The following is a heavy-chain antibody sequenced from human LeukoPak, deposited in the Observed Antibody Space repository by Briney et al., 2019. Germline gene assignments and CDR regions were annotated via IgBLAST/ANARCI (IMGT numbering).Heavy chain of an antibody. CDR2: IYTSGTS. J-gene: IGHJ3*02. V-gene: IGHV4-4*07. CDR1: GGSVRSYY. Sequence: SETLSLTCTVSGGSVRSYYWSWIRQPAGKGLEWIGQIYTSGTSNYNPSLKSRLTMSVDTSKNQVSLKLSSVTAADTAVYYCARDTHISLIVVGDAFEIWGQGTMVTVSS. CDR3: ARDTHISLIVVGDAFEI. D-gene: IGHD3-22*01.